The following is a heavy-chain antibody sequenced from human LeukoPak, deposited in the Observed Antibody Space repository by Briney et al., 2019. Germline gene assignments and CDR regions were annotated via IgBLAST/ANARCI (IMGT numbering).Heavy chain of an antibody. J-gene: IGHJ4*02. D-gene: IGHD3-22*01. V-gene: IGHV3-21*01. CDR1: GFTFSSYS. CDR2: ISSSSSYI. Sequence: GGSLRLSCAASGFTFSSYSMNWVRQAPGKGLEWVSSISSSSSYIYYADSVKGRFTISRDNAKNSLYLQMNSLRAEDTAVYYCAKDFSHYDSSGYCDYWGQGTLVTVSS. CDR3: AKDFSHYDSSGYCDY.